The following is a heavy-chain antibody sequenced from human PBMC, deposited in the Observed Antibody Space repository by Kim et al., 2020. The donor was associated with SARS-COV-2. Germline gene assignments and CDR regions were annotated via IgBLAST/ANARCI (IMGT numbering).Heavy chain of an antibody. J-gene: IGHJ4*02. CDR1: GFTFSNAW. V-gene: IGHV3-15*01. D-gene: IGHD6-13*01. Sequence: GGSLILSCAASGFTFSNAWMSWVRQASGKGLEWIGRIKTKTDGETTDYAEPVKGRFTISRDDSKNTLYLQMNSLKTEDTALYYCTTLISAAYRGLWGQGT. CDR3: TTLISAAYRGL. CDR2: IKTKTDGETT.